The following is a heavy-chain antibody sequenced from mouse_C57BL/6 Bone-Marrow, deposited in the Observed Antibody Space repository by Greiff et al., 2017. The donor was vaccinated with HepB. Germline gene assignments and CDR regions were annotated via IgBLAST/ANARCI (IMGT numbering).Heavy chain of an antibody. CDR3: ASYYGSSSFAY. D-gene: IGHD1-1*01. V-gene: IGHV1-81*01. Sequence: VKLMESGAELARPGASVKLSCKASGYTFTSYGISWVKQRTGQGLEWIGEIYPRSGNTYYNEKFKGKATLTADKSSSTAYMELRSLTSEDSAVYFCASYYGSSSFAYWGQGTLVTVSA. J-gene: IGHJ3*01. CDR2: IYPRSGNT. CDR1: GYTFTSYG.